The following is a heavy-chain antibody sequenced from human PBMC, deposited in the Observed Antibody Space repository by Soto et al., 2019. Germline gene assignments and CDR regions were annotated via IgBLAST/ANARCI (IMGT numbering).Heavy chain of an antibody. Sequence: PGGSLRLSCAASGFTFSSYDMHWVRQATGKGLEWVSAIGTAGDTYYPGSVKGRFTISRENAKNSLYLQMNSLRAGDTAVYYCARAGDYYDSSGHDAFDIWGQGTMVTVSS. D-gene: IGHD3-22*01. V-gene: IGHV3-13*01. CDR3: ARAGDYYDSSGHDAFDI. CDR2: IGTAGDT. J-gene: IGHJ3*02. CDR1: GFTFSSYD.